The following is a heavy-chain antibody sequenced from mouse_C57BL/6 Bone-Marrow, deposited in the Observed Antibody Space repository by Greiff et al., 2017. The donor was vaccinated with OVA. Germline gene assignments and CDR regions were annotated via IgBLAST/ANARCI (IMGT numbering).Heavy chain of an antibody. CDR2: ISDGGSYT. CDR3: ARDDYDGWYFDV. V-gene: IGHV5-4*01. J-gene: IGHJ1*03. D-gene: IGHD2-4*01. CDR1: GFTFSSYA. Sequence: EVQVVESGGGLVKPGGSLKLSCAASGFTFSSYAMSWVRQTPEKRLEWVATISDGGSYTYYPDNVKGRFTISRDNAKNNLYLQMSHLKSEDTAMYYCARDDYDGWYFDVWGTGTTVTVSS.